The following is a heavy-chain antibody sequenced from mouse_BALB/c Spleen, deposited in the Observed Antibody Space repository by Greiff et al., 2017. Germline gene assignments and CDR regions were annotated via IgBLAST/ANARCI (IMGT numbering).Heavy chain of an antibody. D-gene: IGHD2-1*01. J-gene: IGHJ4*01. CDR3: ARDRGYGNYDAMDY. V-gene: IGHV5-4*02. CDR1: GFTFSDYY. CDR2: ISDGGSYT. Sequence: EVKLMDSGGGLVKPGGSLKLSCAASGFTFSDYYMYWVRQTPEKRLEWVATISDGGSYTYYPDSVKGRFTISRDNAKNNLYLQMSSLKSEDTAMYYCARDRGYGNYDAMDYWGQGTSVTVSS.